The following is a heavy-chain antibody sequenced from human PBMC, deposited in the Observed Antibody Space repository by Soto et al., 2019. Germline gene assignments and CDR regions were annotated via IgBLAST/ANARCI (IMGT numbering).Heavy chain of an antibody. CDR2: ISSSSSYI. CDR1: GFTFSSYS. J-gene: IGHJ6*02. CDR3: ARDRDCSSTSCLDYYYGMDV. V-gene: IGHV3-21*01. D-gene: IGHD2-2*01. Sequence: TGGSLRLSCAASGFTFSSYSMNWVRQAPGKGLEWVSSISSSSSYIYYADSVKGRFTISRDNAKNSLYLQMNSLRAEDTAVYYCARDRDCSSTSCLDYYYGMDVWGQGTTVTVSS.